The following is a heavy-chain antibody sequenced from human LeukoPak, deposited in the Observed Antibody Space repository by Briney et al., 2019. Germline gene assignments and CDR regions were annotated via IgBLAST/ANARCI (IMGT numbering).Heavy chain of an antibody. V-gene: IGHV4-39*01. Sequence: KVSETLSLTCTVSGGSISSSHYYRGWIRQTPGKGLEWIGTIYYSGTTYYNPSLESRATISEDTSKNQFSLTLRSVTAADTAVYYCARQISDYYYYYIDVWGKGTTVTVSS. CDR3: ARQISDYYYYYIDV. CDR2: IYYSGTT. CDR1: GGSISSSHYY. D-gene: IGHD3-10*01. J-gene: IGHJ6*03.